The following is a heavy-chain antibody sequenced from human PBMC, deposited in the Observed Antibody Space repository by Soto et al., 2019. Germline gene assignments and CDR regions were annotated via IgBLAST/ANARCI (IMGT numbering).Heavy chain of an antibody. CDR2: ISSGSSYI. Sequence: PGGSLRLSCAASGFTFSTYTMNWVRQAPGKGLEWISSISSGSSYIYYAGSVKGRFTISRDNANNSLFLQMNSLRADDTAVYYCARDILSGGAYPDSWGQGTKVTVSS. CDR1: GFTFSTYT. CDR3: ARDILSGGAYPDS. J-gene: IGHJ5*01. V-gene: IGHV3-21*01. D-gene: IGHD3-10*01.